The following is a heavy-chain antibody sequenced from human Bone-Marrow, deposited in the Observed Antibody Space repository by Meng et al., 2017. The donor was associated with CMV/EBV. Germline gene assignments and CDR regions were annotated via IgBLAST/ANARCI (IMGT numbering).Heavy chain of an antibody. D-gene: IGHD3-3*01. Sequence: ASVKVSCKASGYTFTSYYMHWVRQAPGQGLAWMGIINPSGGSTSYAHKFQGRVTMTRATSTSTVYMELSSLRSVDTAVYYRARSPTIFGVASGGGMDVWGQGTTDTVSS. V-gene: IGHV1-46*01. J-gene: IGHJ6*02. CDR2: INPSGGST. CDR1: GYTFTSYY. CDR3: ARSPTIFGVASGGGMDV.